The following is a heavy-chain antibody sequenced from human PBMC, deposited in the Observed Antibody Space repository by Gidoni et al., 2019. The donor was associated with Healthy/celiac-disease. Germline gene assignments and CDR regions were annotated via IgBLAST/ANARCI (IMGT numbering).Heavy chain of an antibody. J-gene: IGHJ6*02. CDR2: ISGSGGST. Sequence: EVQLLESGGGLVQPGGSLRLSCAASGFNFSSYAMSWVRHAPGKGLEWVSAISGSGGSTYYADSVKGRFTISRDNSKNTLYLQMNSLRAEDTAVYYCAKVPTIDYGDYEGPLSYYYYYGMDVWGQGTTVTVSS. V-gene: IGHV3-23*01. D-gene: IGHD4-17*01. CDR1: GFNFSSYA. CDR3: AKVPTIDYGDYEGPLSYYYYYGMDV.